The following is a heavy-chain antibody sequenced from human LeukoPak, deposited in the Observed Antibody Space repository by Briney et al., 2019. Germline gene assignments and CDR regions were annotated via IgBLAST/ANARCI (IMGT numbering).Heavy chain of an antibody. J-gene: IGHJ3*02. Sequence: GGSLRLSCAASGFTFSSYSMNWVRQAPGKGLEWVSSLSSSSSYIDYADSVKGRFTISRDNAKNSLYLQMNSLRAEDTAVYYCARGAVVRGVIITGAFDIWGQGTMVTVSS. V-gene: IGHV3-21*01. D-gene: IGHD3-10*01. CDR1: GFTFSSYS. CDR2: LSSSSSYI. CDR3: ARGAVVRGVIITGAFDI.